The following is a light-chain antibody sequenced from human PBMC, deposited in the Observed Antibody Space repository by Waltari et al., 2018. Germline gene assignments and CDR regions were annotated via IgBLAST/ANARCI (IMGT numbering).Light chain of an antibody. CDR2: AAS. CDR3: QQSYSTPQST. J-gene: IGKJ4*01. V-gene: IGKV1-39*01. CDR1: QSISSY. Sequence: DIQMTQSPSSLSASVGDRVTITCRASQSISSYLNWYQQKPGKAPKLLIYAASSLQSGVPSRFSCSGSGTDFTLTISSLQPEDFATYYCQQSYSTPQSTFGGGTKVEIK.